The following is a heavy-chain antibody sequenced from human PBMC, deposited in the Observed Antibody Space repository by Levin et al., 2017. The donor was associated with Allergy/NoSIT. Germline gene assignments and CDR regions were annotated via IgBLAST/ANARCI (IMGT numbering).Heavy chain of an antibody. CDR1: GFTFNNYA. J-gene: IGHJ4*02. CDR3: AREELVKNDGSYYVCDY. D-gene: IGHD1-26*01. V-gene: IGHV3-30*04. Sequence: GESLKISCAASGFTFNNYAMYWVRQAPGKGLEWVASISYDGTNTYYADSVRGRFTISRDNSKKTLYLLMNSLRAGDTAVYYCAREELVKNDGSYYVCDYWGQGTLATVSS. CDR2: ISYDGTNT.